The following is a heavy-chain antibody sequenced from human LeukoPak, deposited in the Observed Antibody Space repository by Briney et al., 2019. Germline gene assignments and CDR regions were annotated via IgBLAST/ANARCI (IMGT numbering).Heavy chain of an antibody. D-gene: IGHD6-19*01. CDR2: INPNSGGT. J-gene: IGHJ6*03. V-gene: IGHV1-2*02. CDR1: GYTFTGYY. CDR3: ARVVGGSGWYTSTYYYMDV. Sequence: ASVKVSCKASGYTFTGYYMHWVRQAPGQGLEWMGWINPNSGGTNYAQKFQGRVTMTRDTSISTAYMELSRLRSDDTAVYYCARVVGGSGWYTSTYYYMDVWGKGTTVTVSS.